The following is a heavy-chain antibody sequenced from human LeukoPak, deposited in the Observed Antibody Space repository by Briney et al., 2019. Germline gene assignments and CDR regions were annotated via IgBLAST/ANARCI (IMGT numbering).Heavy chain of an antibody. Sequence: SETLSLTCTVSGGSISSSSYYWGWIRQPPGKGLEWIGSIYYSGSTYYNPSLKSRVTISVDTSKNQFSLKLSSVTAADTAVYYCARLGKLRFLEWLVYGMDVWGQGTTVTVSS. CDR2: IYYSGST. CDR3: ARLGKLRFLEWLVYGMDV. D-gene: IGHD3-3*01. V-gene: IGHV4-39*01. J-gene: IGHJ6*02. CDR1: GGSISSSSYY.